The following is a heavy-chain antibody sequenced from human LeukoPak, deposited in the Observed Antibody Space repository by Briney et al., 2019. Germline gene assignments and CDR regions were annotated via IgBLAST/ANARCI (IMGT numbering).Heavy chain of an antibody. Sequence: SETLSLTCTVSGGSISSGDYYWSWIRQPPGKGLEWIGYIYYSGSTDYNPSLKSRVSISVDTSKNQFSLKLSSVTAADTAVYYCARDAVLPAPIRMDVWGQGITVTVSS. CDR1: GGSISSGDYY. J-gene: IGHJ6*02. CDR2: IYYSGST. D-gene: IGHD2/OR15-2a*01. CDR3: ARDAVLPAPIRMDV. V-gene: IGHV4-30-4*01.